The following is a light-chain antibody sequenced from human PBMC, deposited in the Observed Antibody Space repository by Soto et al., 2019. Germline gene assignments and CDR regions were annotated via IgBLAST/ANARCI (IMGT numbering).Light chain of an antibody. V-gene: IGKV1-8*01. J-gene: IGKJ3*01. CDR2: AAS. CDR1: QGISSY. Sequence: AIRMTQSPSSLSASTGDRVTITCRASQGISSYLAWYQQKPGKAPKLLIYAASTLQSGVPSRFSGSGSRTDFTLTISCLQSEDFATYYCQQYYSYPPGFGPGTKVDIK. CDR3: QQYYSYPPG.